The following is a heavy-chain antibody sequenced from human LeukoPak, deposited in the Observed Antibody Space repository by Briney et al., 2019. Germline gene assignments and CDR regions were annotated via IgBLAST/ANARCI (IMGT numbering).Heavy chain of an antibody. Sequence: SGGSLRLSCAASGFTFSSYAMSWVRQAPGKGLEWVSAISGSGGSTYYADSVKGRFTISRDNSKNTLYLQMNSLRAEDTAVYYCARLLGTEPDYYYYGMDVWGQGTTVTVSS. CDR1: GFTFSSYA. CDR2: ISGSGGST. V-gene: IGHV3-23*01. CDR3: ARLLGTEPDYYYYGMDV. D-gene: IGHD1-14*01. J-gene: IGHJ6*02.